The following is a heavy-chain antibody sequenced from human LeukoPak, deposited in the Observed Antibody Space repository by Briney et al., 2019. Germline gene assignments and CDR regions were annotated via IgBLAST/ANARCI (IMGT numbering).Heavy chain of an antibody. V-gene: IGHV4-34*01. Sequence: PSDTLSLTCAVYGGTFIDNYWTWIRQPPGEGLEWIGEINHGESTNYNPSLKSRVVISVDTSKNQFSLKVNSVTAADTAVYYCARAPGYGNSWWLDSWGQGTLVTVSS. J-gene: IGHJ5*01. CDR3: ARAPGYGNSWWLDS. CDR2: INHGEST. CDR1: GGTFIDNY. D-gene: IGHD2/OR15-2a*01.